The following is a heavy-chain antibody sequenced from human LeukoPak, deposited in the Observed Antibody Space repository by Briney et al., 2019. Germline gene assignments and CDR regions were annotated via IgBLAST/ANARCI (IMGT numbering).Heavy chain of an antibody. D-gene: IGHD4/OR15-4a*01. CDR2: IYYSGST. Sequence: SETLSLTCSVSGGSISSGGYYWSWIRQHPGKGLEWIGYIYYSGSTYYNPSLKSRVTISVDTSKNQFSLKLSSVTAADTAVYYCARVLRPLRYFDYWGQGTLVTVSS. V-gene: IGHV4-31*03. CDR3: ARVLRPLRYFDY. CDR1: GGSISSGGYY. J-gene: IGHJ4*02.